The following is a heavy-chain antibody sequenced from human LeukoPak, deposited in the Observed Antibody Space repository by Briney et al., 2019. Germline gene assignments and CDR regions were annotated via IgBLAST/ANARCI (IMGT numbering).Heavy chain of an antibody. CDR3: ARSYDSSGYSH. CDR1: GGSISSYY. J-gene: IGHJ4*02. Sequence: SETLSLTCTVSGGSISSYYWSWIRQPPGKGLEWIGYIYYSGSTNYNPSLKSRVTISVDTSKNQFSLKLSSVTAADTAVYYCARSYDSSGYSHWGQGTLVTVSS. CDR2: IYYSGST. V-gene: IGHV4-59*01. D-gene: IGHD3-22*01.